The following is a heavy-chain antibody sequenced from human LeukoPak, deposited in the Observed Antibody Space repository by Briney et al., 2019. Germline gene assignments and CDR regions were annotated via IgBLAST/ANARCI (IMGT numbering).Heavy chain of an antibody. CDR1: GGSFSGYY. V-gene: IGHV4-34*01. CDR3: ARLRQDSGYPYYFDY. Sequence: PSETLSLTCAVYGGSFSGYYWSWIHQPPGKGLEWIGEINHSGSTNYNPSLKSRVTISVDTSKNQFSLKLSSVTAADTAVYYCARLRQDSGYPYYFDYWGQGTRVTVSS. CDR2: INHSGST. J-gene: IGHJ4*02. D-gene: IGHD5-12*01.